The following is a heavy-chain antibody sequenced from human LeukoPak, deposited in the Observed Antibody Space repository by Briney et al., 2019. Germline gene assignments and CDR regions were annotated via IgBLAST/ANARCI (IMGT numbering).Heavy chain of an antibody. CDR3: ARLRNYDFWSGYPETDRY. CDR1: GYTFTGYY. Sequence: GASVKVSCKASGYTFTGYYTHWGRQAPGQGLEWMGWINPNSGGTNYAQKFQGRVTMTRDTSISTAYMELSRLRSDDTAVYYCARLRNYDFWSGYPETDRYWGQGTLVTVSS. V-gene: IGHV1-2*02. CDR2: INPNSGGT. J-gene: IGHJ4*02. D-gene: IGHD3-3*01.